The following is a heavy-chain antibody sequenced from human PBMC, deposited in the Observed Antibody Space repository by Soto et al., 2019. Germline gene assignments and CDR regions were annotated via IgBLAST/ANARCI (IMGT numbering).Heavy chain of an antibody. CDR3: ARDRSITMVQGVTNYYYDGMDV. J-gene: IGHJ6*02. CDR2: ISAYNGNT. V-gene: IGHV1-18*04. CDR1: GYTFTSYG. Sequence: QVQLVQSGAEVKKPGASVKVSCKASGYTFTSYGINWVRQAPGQGLEWMGWISAYNGNTNYAQKLQGRVTKTTDTSTSTAYMELRSLRSDDTAVYYCARDRSITMVQGVTNYYYDGMDVWGQGTTVTVSS. D-gene: IGHD3-10*01.